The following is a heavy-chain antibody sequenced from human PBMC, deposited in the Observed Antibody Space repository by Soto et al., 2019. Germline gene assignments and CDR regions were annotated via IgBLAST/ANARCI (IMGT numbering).Heavy chain of an antibody. D-gene: IGHD3-16*01. J-gene: IGHJ6*02. CDR1: GYTFTSYG. CDR3: ARMGDVPYYYYGLDV. Sequence: QVQLVQSGGEVKKPGTSVKVSCKASGYTFTSYGISWVRQAPGQGLEWMGGISGYNGNTNYAQKFQGRVTMTTDTSTTTAYMELRSLSSDDTAVYYCARMGDVPYYYYGLDVWGPGTTVTVSS. V-gene: IGHV1-18*01. CDR2: ISGYNGNT.